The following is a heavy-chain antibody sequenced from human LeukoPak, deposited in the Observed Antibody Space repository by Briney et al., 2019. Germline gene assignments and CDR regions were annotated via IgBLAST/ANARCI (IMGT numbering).Heavy chain of an antibody. Sequence: GASVKVSCKASGYTFTGYYMHWVRQAPGQGLEWMGWINPNSGGTNYAQKFQGRVTMTRDTSISTAYMELSRLRSDDTAVYCCARGSLAAAGSFDYWGQGTLVTVSS. CDR3: ARGSLAAAGSFDY. J-gene: IGHJ4*02. CDR2: INPNSGGT. CDR1: GYTFTGYY. V-gene: IGHV1-2*02. D-gene: IGHD6-13*01.